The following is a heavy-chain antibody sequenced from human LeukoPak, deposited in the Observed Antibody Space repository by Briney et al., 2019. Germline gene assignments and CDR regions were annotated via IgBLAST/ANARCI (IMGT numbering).Heavy chain of an antibody. CDR1: GFTFSSYA. D-gene: IGHD6-13*01. V-gene: IGHV3-30-3*01. Sequence: GGSLRLSCAASGFTFSSYAMHWVRQAPGKGLEWVAVISYDGSNKYYADSVKGRFTISRDNSKNTLYLQMNSLRAEDTAVYYCARDNSSSWCDYWGQGTLVTVSS. CDR3: ARDNSSSWCDY. J-gene: IGHJ4*02. CDR2: ISYDGSNK.